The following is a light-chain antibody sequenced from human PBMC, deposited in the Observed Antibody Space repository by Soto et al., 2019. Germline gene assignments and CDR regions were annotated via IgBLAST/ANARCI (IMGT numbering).Light chain of an antibody. CDR3: AAWDDSLNGVE. CDR1: SSNIGSST. V-gene: IGLV1-44*01. CDR2: SNN. J-gene: IGLJ2*01. Sequence: QSVLTQPPSASGTPGQRVTISCSGSSSNIGSSTVNWYQHLPGTAPKLLIYSNNARSSGVPDRFSGSKSGTSASLAISGLKSEDEADYYCAAWDDSLNGVEFGGGTKLTVL.